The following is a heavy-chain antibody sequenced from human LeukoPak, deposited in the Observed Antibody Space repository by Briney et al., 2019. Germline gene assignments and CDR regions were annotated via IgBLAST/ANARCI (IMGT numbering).Heavy chain of an antibody. D-gene: IGHD6-13*01. J-gene: IGHJ3*02. Sequence: PGGSLRLSCAASGFTFSNYALHWVRQAPGKGLEHVSAISSNGGSTYYANSVKGRFTISRDNSKNTLYLQMGSLRAEDMAVYYCARDSSEGLYSSSWGAVDIWGQGTMVTVSS. CDR2: ISSNGGST. CDR1: GFTFSNYA. V-gene: IGHV3-64*01. CDR3: ARDSSEGLYSSSWGAVDI.